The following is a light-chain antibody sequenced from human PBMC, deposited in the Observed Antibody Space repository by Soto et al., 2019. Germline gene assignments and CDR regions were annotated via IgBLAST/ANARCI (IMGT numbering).Light chain of an antibody. Sequence: QPVLTQSPSASASLGASVKLTCTLSSGHSSYAIAWHQQQPEKGPRYLMKVNTDGSHNKGDGIPDRFSGSSSGAERYLTISSLQSEDEADYYCQTWATGIVVFGGGTQLTVL. V-gene: IGLV4-69*01. CDR2: VNTDGSH. CDR3: QTWATGIVV. J-gene: IGLJ2*01. CDR1: SGHSSYA.